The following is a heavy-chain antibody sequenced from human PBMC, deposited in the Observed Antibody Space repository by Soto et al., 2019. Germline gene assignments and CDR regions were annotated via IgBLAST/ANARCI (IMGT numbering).Heavy chain of an antibody. CDR3: AKDSSSVYHIGDYFDY. CDR1: GLTFSSYG. Sequence: GGSLRLSYGACGLTFSSYGMHWVRQAPGKGLDWVAFISYDGSIKSFAASVKGLFTISRDNSKNTLYLQMNRLRAEDTAVFFCAKDSSSVYHIGDYFDYWGQGTLVTVSS. CDR2: ISYDGSIK. J-gene: IGHJ4*02. D-gene: IGHD6-19*01. V-gene: IGHV3-30*18.